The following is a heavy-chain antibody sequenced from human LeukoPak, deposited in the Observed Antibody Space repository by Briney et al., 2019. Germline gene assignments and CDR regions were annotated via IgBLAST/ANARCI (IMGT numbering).Heavy chain of an antibody. CDR1: GFTFSTYS. CDR2: ISSSSSTI. J-gene: IGHJ4*02. Sequence: GGSLRLSCAASGFTFSTYSMNWVRQAPGKGLEWVSYISSSSSTIYYADSVRGRFTISRDNAKNSLYLLMNTLRDENTAVYYCARGPYYGDHLFDYWGQGTLVSVSS. D-gene: IGHD4-17*01. V-gene: IGHV3-48*02. CDR3: ARGPYYGDHLFDY.